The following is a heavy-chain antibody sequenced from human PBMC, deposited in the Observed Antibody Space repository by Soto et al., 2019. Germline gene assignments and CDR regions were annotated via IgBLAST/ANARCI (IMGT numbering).Heavy chain of an antibody. CDR1: VDSINSSHW. CDR3: AARHFWSGTWTDTRLEY. J-gene: IGHJ4*02. V-gene: IGHV4-4*02. D-gene: IGHD3-3*02. Sequence: SETLSLTCAFSVDSINSSHWWNWVRQPPGKGLEWIGQISHSGSTNYNPSLTSRVNKSVDKSKNHFSLKLTSVTAADTAVYYCAARHFWSGTWTDTRLEYWGQGTLVTVSS. CDR2: ISHSGST.